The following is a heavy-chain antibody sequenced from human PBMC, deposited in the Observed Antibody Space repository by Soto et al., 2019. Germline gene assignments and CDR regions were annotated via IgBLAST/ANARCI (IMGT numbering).Heavy chain of an antibody. CDR1: GGTFNNNL. CDR3: ARCIKLDYLHGLDV. CDR2: IIPMYGTP. V-gene: IGHV1-69*06. Sequence: QVQLVQSGAEVREPGSSVRVSCKASGGTFNNNLIAWVRQAPGQGLEWMGGIIPMYGTPHFAQKFQGRVSFTADKSKTTVYMELNSLGRDDTATFYCARCIKLDYLHGLDVWGQGTPVTVSS. J-gene: IGHJ6*02. D-gene: IGHD4-17*01.